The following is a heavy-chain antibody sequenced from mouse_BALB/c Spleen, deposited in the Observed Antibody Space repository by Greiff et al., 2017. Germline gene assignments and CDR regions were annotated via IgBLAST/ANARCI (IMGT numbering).Heavy chain of an antibody. V-gene: IGHV14-3*02. Sequence: VQLKESGAELVKPGASVKLSCTASGFNIKDPYMHWVKQRPEQGLEWIGRIDPANGNTKYDPKFQGKATITADTSSNTAYLQLSSLTSEDTAVYYCARNGNYVSYYAMDYWGQGTSVTVSS. D-gene: IGHD2-1*01. J-gene: IGHJ4*01. CDR2: IDPANGNT. CDR3: ARNGNYVSYYAMDY. CDR1: GFNIKDPY.